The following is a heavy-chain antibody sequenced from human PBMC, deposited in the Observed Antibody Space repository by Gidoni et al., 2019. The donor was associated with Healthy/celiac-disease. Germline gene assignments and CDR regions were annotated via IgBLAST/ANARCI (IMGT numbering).Heavy chain of an antibody. D-gene: IGHD2-15*01. CDR3: ARLGYCSGGSCYPDY. Sequence: QVQLQESGPGLVKPSETLSLTCTVSGGSISSYYWSWIRQPPGKGLEWIGYIYYSGSTNYNPSLKSRVTISVDTSKNQFSLKLSSVTAADTAVYYCARLGYCSGGSCYPDYWGQGTLVTVSS. CDR1: GGSISSYY. J-gene: IGHJ4*02. CDR2: IYYSGST. V-gene: IGHV4-59*01.